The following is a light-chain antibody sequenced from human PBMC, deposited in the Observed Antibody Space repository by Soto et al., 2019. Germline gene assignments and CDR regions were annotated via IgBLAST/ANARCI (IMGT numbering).Light chain of an antibody. CDR2: GST. V-gene: IGLV1-40*01. CDR1: SSNIGAYYV. Sequence: QSVLTQPPSVSGAPGQRVTISCTGSSSNIGAYYVVHWYQQLPGAAPKLLIYGSTNRPSGVPDRFSGSKSGTSASLAITGLQAEDEADYYSQSYDNSLSAFVFGGGTKLTVL. J-gene: IGLJ2*01. CDR3: QSYDNSLSAFV.